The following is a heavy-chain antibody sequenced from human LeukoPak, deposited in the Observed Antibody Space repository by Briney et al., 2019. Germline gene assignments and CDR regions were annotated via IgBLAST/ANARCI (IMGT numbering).Heavy chain of an antibody. D-gene: IGHD3-22*01. J-gene: IGHJ3*02. CDR1: GFTFSNYG. CDR3: AKNLHYYDSSGYNDAFGI. CDR2: ISYDGSNK. Sequence: GGSLRLSCAASGFTFSNYGMHWVRQAPGKGLEWVTLISYDGSNKYYADSVKGRFTISRDNSKNTLYLQMNSLRAEDTAVYYCAKNLHYYDSSGYNDAFGIWGQGTMVTVSS. V-gene: IGHV3-30*18.